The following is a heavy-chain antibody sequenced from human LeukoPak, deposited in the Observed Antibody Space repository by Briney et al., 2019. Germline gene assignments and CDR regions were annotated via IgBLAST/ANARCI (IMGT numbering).Heavy chain of an antibody. CDR3: ARGSRDGYNQVFD. V-gene: IGHV3-21*01. D-gene: IGHD5-24*01. Sequence: GALRLSCAASGFTFSSYSMNWVRQAPGKGLEWVSSISSSSSYIYYADSVKGRFTISRDNAKNSLYLQMNSLRAEDTAVYYCARGSRDGYNQVFDWGQGTLVTVSS. J-gene: IGHJ4*02. CDR1: GFTFSSYS. CDR2: ISSSSSYI.